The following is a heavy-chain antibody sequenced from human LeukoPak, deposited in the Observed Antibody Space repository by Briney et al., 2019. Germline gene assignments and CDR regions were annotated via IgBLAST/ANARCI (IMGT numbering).Heavy chain of an antibody. V-gene: IGHV3-33*08. D-gene: IGHD2-2*01. CDR3: ARGTGGPAALH. CDR1: GFTFSSYA. Sequence: GRSLRLSCAASGFTFSSYAMHWVRQAPGKGLEWVAVIWYDGSNKYYADSVKGRFTISRDNSKNTLYLQMNSLRAEDTAVYYCARGTGGPAALHWGQGTLVTVSS. CDR2: IWYDGSNK. J-gene: IGHJ4*02.